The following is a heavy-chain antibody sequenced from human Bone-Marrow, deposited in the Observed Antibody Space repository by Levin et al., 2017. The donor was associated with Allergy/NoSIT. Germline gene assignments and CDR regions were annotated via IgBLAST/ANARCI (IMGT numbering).Heavy chain of an antibody. V-gene: IGHV4-59*01. D-gene: IGHD3-22*01. CDR1: GGSIHGYY. CDR3: ARGDYLDSISYYEDS. CDR2: IYYMGRP. J-gene: IGHJ4*02. Sequence: PSQTLSLPCSVSGGSIHGYYWSWIRQPPGKGLEWIGNIYYMGRPNYNPSLKSRVTISVDTSKNQFSLRLSSVTADDTAMYFCARGDYLDSISYYEDSWGQGTLVTVSS.